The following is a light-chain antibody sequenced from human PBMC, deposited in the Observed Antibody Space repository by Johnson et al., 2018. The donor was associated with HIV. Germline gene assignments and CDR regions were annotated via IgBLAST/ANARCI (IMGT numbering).Light chain of an antibody. V-gene: IGLV1-51*02. CDR3: GTWDSSLRTGF. CDR2: EDD. J-gene: IGLJ1*01. CDR1: SSNIGKNH. Sequence: QAVLTQPPSVSAAPGQKVTISCSGRSSNIGKNHVSWYQQFPGTAPKLLVYEDDKRPSGIPDRFSGSKSGTSATLGITGLQPGDEADYYCGTWDSSLRTGFFGTGTKVTVL.